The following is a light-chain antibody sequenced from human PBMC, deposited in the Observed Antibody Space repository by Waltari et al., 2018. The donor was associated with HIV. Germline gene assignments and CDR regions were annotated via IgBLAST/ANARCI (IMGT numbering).Light chain of an antibody. CDR2: DAS. V-gene: IGKV3-11*01. J-gene: IGKJ5*01. CDR3: QQRSNWIT. CDR1: QSVSSF. Sequence: EIVLTQSPATLSLSPGERATLSCRASQSVSSFLAWYQQKPGQAPKLLFYDASKRATGIPARFSGSGSGTDFTLTINSLQPEDFAVYYCQQRSNWITFGQGTRLEIK.